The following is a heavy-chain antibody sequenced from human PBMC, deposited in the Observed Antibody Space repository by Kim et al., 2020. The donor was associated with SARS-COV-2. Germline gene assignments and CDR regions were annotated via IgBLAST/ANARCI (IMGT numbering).Heavy chain of an antibody. D-gene: IGHD1-1*01. J-gene: IGHJ3*01. CDR2: ISYEGSKK. CDR3: AKANFFLLFCKFHDDAFDL. Sequence: GGSLRLSCAASGFTFNNFGMHWVRQAPGKGLEWVAVISYEGSKKHYADSVNGRFTISRDSFKNTMSLQMSGLTAEDTAVYYCAKANFFLLFCKFHDDAFDLWGQGTMVTVSS. CDR1: GFTFNNFG. V-gene: IGHV3-30*18.